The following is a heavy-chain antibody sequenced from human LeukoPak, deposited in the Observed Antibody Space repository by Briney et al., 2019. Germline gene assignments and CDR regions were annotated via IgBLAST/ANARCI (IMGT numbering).Heavy chain of an antibody. J-gene: IGHJ6*03. CDR1: GGTFSSYA. D-gene: IGHD3-3*01. CDR2: LIPIFGTA. Sequence: SVKVSCKASGGTFSSYAISWVRQAPGQGLEWMGGLIPIFGTANYAQKFQGRVTITAYKSTSTAYMELSSLRSEETAMYYCARESRFRRYYYYMDVWGKGTTVTVSS. V-gene: IGHV1-69*06. CDR3: ARESRFRRYYYYMDV.